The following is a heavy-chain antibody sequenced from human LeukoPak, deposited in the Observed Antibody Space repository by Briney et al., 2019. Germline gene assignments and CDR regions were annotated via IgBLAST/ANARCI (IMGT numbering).Heavy chain of an antibody. CDR2: IYYSGST. CDR3: ARGDSMTYYYYMDV. CDR1: DDSITNYY. D-gene: IGHD2-21*01. V-gene: IGHV4-59*01. Sequence: PSETLSLTCTVSDDSITNYYWSWIRQPPGKGLEWIGYIYYSGSTNYNPSLKSRVTISVDTSKNQFSLKLSSVTAADTAVYYCARGDSMTYYYYMDVWGKGTTVTVSS. J-gene: IGHJ6*03.